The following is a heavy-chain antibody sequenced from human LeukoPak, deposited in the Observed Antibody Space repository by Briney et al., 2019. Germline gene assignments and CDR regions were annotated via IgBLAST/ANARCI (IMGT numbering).Heavy chain of an antibody. CDR1: GYTFTTYD. CDR3: ARVAGSIDY. Sequence: GASVKVSCKASGYTFTTYDINWVRQATGQGLECMGWMNPKSGNTGYAQNFQGRVTITRDTSISTAYMELSGLRSEDTAVYYCARVAGSIDYWGQGTLVTVSS. D-gene: IGHD6-19*01. CDR2: MNPKSGNT. J-gene: IGHJ4*02. V-gene: IGHV1-8*03.